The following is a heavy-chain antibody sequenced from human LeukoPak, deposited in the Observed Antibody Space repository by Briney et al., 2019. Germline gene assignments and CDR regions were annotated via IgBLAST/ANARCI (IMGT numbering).Heavy chain of an antibody. D-gene: IGHD1-26*01. V-gene: IGHV3-20*04. Sequence: PGRSLRLSCAASGFTFDDYGMSWVRHAPGKGLEWVPGINWNGGSTVYADSVKGRFTISRDNAKNSLYLQMNSLRAEDTALYYCARDKASGSYGAFDIWGQGTMVTVSS. CDR3: ARDKASGSYGAFDI. J-gene: IGHJ3*02. CDR2: INWNGGST. CDR1: GFTFDDYG.